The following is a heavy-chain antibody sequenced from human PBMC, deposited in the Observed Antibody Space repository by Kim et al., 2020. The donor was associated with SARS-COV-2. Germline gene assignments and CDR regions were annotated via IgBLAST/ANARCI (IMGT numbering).Heavy chain of an antibody. V-gene: IGHV3-33*01. CDR2: IWYDGSNK. J-gene: IGHJ4*02. CDR1: GFTFSSYG. CDR3: ARDSSGKGGGFDY. Sequence: GGSLRLSCAASGFTFSSYGMHWVRQAPGKGLEWVAVIWYDGSNKYYADSVKGRFTISRDNSKNTLYLQMNSLRAEDTAVYYCARDSSGKGGGFDYWGQGTLVTVSS. D-gene: IGHD6-6*01.